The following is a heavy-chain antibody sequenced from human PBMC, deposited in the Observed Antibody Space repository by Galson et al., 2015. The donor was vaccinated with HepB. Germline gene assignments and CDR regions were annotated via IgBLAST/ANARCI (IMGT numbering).Heavy chain of an antibody. CDR1: GFTVSSNY. CDR3: ARALSGWYYDY. CDR2: IYSGGST. V-gene: IGHV3-66*02. Sequence: SLRLSCAASGFTVSSNYMSWVRQAPGKGLEWVSVIYSGGSTYYADSVKGRFTISRDNSKNTLYLQMNSLRAEDTAVYYCARALSGWYYDYWGQGTLVTVSS. J-gene: IGHJ4*02. D-gene: IGHD6-19*01.